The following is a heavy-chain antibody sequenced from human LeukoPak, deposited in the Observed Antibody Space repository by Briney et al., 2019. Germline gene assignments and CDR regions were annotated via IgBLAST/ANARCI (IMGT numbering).Heavy chain of an antibody. J-gene: IGHJ4*02. V-gene: IGHV1-18*01. D-gene: IGHD3-16*02. CDR2: ISAYNGNT. CDR1: GYTFTSYG. Sequence: ASVKVSCKASGYTFTSYGISWVRQAPGQGLEWMGWISAYNGNTNYAQKLQGRVTMTTDTSTSTAYMELRSLRSDDTAVYYCARDLSTYYDYVWGSYLDDYFDYWGQGTLVTVSS. CDR3: ARDLSTYYDYVWGSYLDDYFDY.